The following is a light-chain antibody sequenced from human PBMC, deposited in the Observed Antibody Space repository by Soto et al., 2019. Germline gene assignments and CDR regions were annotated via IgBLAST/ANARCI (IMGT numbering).Light chain of an antibody. CDR2: DVT. V-gene: IGLV2-14*01. CDR3: ASYTYYKPLVI. J-gene: IGLJ2*01. Sequence: QSVLTKHASGSGSPGQSSAIACTGSSSDIVAYNYVSWYQHQPGKAPELIMYDVTSRPSGVSSRFSGSKSGNAASLIISWLQSEDEADYFCASYTYYKPLVIVGGGTKLTVL. CDR1: SSDIVAYNY.